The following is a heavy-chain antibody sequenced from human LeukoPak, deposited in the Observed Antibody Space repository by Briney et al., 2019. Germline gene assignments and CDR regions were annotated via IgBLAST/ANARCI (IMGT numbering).Heavy chain of an antibody. Sequence: IINPSGGSTSYAQKFQGRVTMTRDTSTSTVYMELSSLRSEDAAVYYCARGKGGNSDWVCDYWGQETLVTVSS. CDR3: ARGKGGNSDWVCDY. CDR2: INPSGGST. J-gene: IGHJ4*02. D-gene: IGHD4-23*01. V-gene: IGHV1-46*01.